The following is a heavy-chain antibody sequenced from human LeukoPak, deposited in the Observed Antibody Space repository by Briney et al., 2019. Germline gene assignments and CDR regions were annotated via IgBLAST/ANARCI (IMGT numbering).Heavy chain of an antibody. D-gene: IGHD3-10*01. V-gene: IGHV3-13*01. Sequence: GGSLRLSCAASGFTFSSYDMHWVRHATGKGLEWVSAIGTAGDTYYPGSVKGRFTISRENAKNSLYLQMNSLRAGDTAVYYCARARNYYGSGSYGMDVWGQGTTVTVSS. CDR1: GFTFSSYD. CDR2: IGTAGDT. CDR3: ARARNYYGSGSYGMDV. J-gene: IGHJ6*02.